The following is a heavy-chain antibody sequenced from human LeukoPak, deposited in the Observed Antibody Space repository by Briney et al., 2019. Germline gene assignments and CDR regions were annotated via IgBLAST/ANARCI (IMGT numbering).Heavy chain of an antibody. V-gene: IGHV1-46*01. CDR1: GYTFTGYY. CDR2: IKPSGDYI. D-gene: IGHD1-26*01. J-gene: IGHJ4*02. CDR3: ARDSGSYGADY. Sequence: ASVKVSCKASGYTFTGYYMHWVRQAPGQGLEWMGIIKPSGDYISYAQKFQGRVTMTRDTSTSTAYMELSSLSSEDTAVYYCARDSGSYGADYWGQGTLVSVSS.